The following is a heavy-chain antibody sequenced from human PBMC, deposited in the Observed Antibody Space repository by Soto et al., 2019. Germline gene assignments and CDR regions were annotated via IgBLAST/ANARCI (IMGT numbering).Heavy chain of an antibody. J-gene: IGHJ6*02. CDR1: EYTFTSYA. CDR3: ARVGAWIVGGMDV. D-gene: IGHD2-15*01. Sequence: QVQLVQSGAEVKKPGASVKVSCKASEYTFTSYAMHWVRQAPGQRVEWMGWINAGNGNTKYSQKFQGRVTITRDTSASTAYMELSSLRSEDTAVYYCARVGAWIVGGMDVWGQGTTVTVSS. CDR2: INAGNGNT. V-gene: IGHV1-3*01.